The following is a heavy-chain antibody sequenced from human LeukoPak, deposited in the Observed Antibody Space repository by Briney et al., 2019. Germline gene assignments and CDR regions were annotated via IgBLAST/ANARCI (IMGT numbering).Heavy chain of an antibody. D-gene: IGHD5-18*01. CDR1: VGSISSDY. Sequence: SETLSLTCTVSVGSISSDYWSWIRQPPGKGLEWIGYIYYSGSTNYNPSLKSRRTISVYTSKNQFSLKLSSVPAADTAVYYCARGILAYSYGYEYWGQGTLVTVSS. V-gene: IGHV4-59*01. CDR2: IYYSGST. CDR3: ARGILAYSYGYEY. J-gene: IGHJ4*02.